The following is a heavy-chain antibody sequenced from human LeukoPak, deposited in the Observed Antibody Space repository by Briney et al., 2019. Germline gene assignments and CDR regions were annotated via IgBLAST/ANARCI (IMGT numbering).Heavy chain of an antibody. J-gene: IGHJ4*02. V-gene: IGHV1-18*01. Sequence: ASVKVSCKASGYTFTSYGISWVRQAPGQGLEWMGWISAYNGNTNYAQMFQGRVIMTTDTSTSTAYMELRSLRSDDTAVYYCARRLGESPAFDYWGQGTLVTVSS. CDR2: ISAYNGNT. D-gene: IGHD3-10*01. CDR3: ARRLGESPAFDY. CDR1: GYTFTSYG.